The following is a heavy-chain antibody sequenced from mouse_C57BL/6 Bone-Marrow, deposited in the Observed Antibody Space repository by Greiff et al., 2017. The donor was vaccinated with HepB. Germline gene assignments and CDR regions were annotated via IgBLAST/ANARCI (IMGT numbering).Heavy chain of an antibody. V-gene: IGHV5-16*01. D-gene: IGHD1-1*01. J-gene: IGHJ1*03. CDR1: GFTFSDYY. CDR3: ARAYYYGSSPLWYFDV. CDR2: INYDGSST. Sequence: EVQRVESEGGLVQPGSSMKLSCTASGFTFSDYYMAWVRQVPEKGLEWVANINYDGSSTYYLDSLKSRFIISRDNAKNILYLQMSSLKSEDTATYYCARAYYYGSSPLWYFDVWGTGTTVTVSS.